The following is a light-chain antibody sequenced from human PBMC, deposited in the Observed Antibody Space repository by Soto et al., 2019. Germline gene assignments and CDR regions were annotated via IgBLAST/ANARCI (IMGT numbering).Light chain of an antibody. V-gene: IGLV2-8*01. CDR3: LTGNNYRV. CDR2: VVT. J-gene: IGLJ1*01. CDR1: GGDLRDSNY. Sequence: QSVLTQPPSASGSPGQSVTVSCTGIGGDLRDSNYVSWYQQHPGKAPKLIIYVVTKRPSGVPDRVSGSKSGNTASLTVAGLQSEDEADYSCLTGNNYRVFGTGTKVTVL.